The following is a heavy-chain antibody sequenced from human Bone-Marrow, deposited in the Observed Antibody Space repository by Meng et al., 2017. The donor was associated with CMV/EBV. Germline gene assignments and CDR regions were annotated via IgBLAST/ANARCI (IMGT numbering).Heavy chain of an antibody. J-gene: IGHJ5*02. Sequence: GESLKISCAASGFTFSTYSMTWVRQAPGKGLEWVSSISSSSSYIYYADSVKGRFTISRDNAKNSLYLQMNSLGAEDTAVYYCARGDFWMKNWFDPWGQGTLVTVSS. CDR2: ISSSSSYI. CDR1: GFTFSTYS. CDR3: ARGDFWMKNWFDP. D-gene: IGHD3-3*01. V-gene: IGHV3-21*01.